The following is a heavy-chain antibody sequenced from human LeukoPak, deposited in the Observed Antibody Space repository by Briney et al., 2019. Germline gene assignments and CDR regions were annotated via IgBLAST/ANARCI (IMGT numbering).Heavy chain of an antibody. V-gene: IGHV4-59*01. CDR2: IYYSGST. D-gene: IGHD6-13*01. Sequence: SETLSLTCTVSGGSISSYYWSWIRQPPGKGLEWIGYIYYSGSTNYNPSLKSRVTISVDTSKNQFSLKLSSVTAADTAVYYCARGPNLAAAFYFDYWGQGTLVTVSS. CDR3: ARGPNLAAAFYFDY. J-gene: IGHJ4*02. CDR1: GGSISSYY.